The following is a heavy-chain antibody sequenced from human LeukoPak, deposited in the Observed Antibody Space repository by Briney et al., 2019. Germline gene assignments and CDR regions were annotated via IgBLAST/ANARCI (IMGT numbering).Heavy chain of an antibody. CDR1: GYTFTNYY. J-gene: IGHJ1*01. D-gene: IGHD3-22*01. CDR3: ARVWNYHDSSGYLEYFQE. CDR2: INPSGTST. V-gene: IGHV1-46*01. Sequence: ASVKFSCKTSGYTFTNYYMHWVRQAPGQGLEWMGIINPSGTSTTYAQKFQGRVTMTRDTSTSTDFMELSSLRSDDTAVYYCARVWNYHDSSGYLEYFQEWGQGTLVTVSS.